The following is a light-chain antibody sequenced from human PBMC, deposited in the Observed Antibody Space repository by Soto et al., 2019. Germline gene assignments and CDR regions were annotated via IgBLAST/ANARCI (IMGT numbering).Light chain of an antibody. J-gene: IGKJ1*01. CDR3: QHYESYSET. CDR2: KAS. Sequence: DIQMTQSPSTLSASVGDRVTITCRASQSISSWLAWYQQKPGKAPKLLIYKASTLKSGVPSRFSGSGSGTDFTLTISRLEPDDFAPYYCQHYESYSETFGQGTKVDIK. CDR1: QSISSW. V-gene: IGKV1-5*03.